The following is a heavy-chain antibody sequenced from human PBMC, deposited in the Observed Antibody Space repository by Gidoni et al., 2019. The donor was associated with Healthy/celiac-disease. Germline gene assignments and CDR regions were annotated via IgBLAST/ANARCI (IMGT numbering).Heavy chain of an antibody. V-gene: IGHV4-31*03. D-gene: IGHD3-16*01. CDR2: IYYSGST. Sequence: QVQLQESGPGLVKPSQPLSLPCTVSFGSISSCGYYWSWIRQHPGKGLEWIGYIYYSGSTYYNPSLKSRVTISVDKSKNQFSLKLSSVTAADTAVYYCAAEIMGWFDPWGQGTLVTVSS. CDR3: AAEIMGWFDP. CDR1: FGSISSCGYY. J-gene: IGHJ5*02.